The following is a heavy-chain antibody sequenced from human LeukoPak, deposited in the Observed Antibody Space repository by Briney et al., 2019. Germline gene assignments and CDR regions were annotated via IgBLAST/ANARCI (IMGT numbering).Heavy chain of an antibody. CDR3: ARDHAGSGRAFDN. J-gene: IGHJ4*02. D-gene: IGHD2-15*01. CDR1: GFTFSNYG. V-gene: IGHV3-30*03. Sequence: PGGSLRLSCAVSGFTFSNYGVHWVRQAPGKGLEWVALLSSGGINKHYADSAKGRFIISRDNSMNTLYLQMNSLRVEDTAVYYCARDHAGSGRAFDNWGQGTLVTVSS. CDR2: LSSGGINK.